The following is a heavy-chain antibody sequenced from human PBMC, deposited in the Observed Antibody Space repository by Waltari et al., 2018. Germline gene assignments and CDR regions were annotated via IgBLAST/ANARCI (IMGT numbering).Heavy chain of an antibody. CDR2: INAGNGNT. Sequence: QVQLVQSGAEVKKPGASVKVSCKASGYTFTSYAMHWVRQAPGQRLEWMGWINAGNGNTKYSQEVQGRVTITRDTSASTAYMELSSLRSEDMAVYYCARDLKSGSGSYYNGFDYWGQGTLVTVSS. J-gene: IGHJ4*02. V-gene: IGHV1-3*03. CDR1: GYTFTSYA. D-gene: IGHD3-10*01. CDR3: ARDLKSGSGSYYNGFDY.